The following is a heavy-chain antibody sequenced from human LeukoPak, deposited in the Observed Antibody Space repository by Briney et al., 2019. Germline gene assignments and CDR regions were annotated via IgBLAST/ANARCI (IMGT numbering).Heavy chain of an antibody. CDR2: ISSGSSYI. J-gene: IGHJ4*02. Sequence: GSLRLSCAASGFTFSTYGINWVRQAPGKGLEWVSSISSGSSYIYYADSVKGRFTISRDNAKNSLYLQMNSLRAEDTAVYYCARRAGAYSHPYDYWGQGTLVTVSS. CDR1: GFTFSTYG. D-gene: IGHD4/OR15-4a*01. CDR3: ARRAGAYSHPYDY. V-gene: IGHV3-21*04.